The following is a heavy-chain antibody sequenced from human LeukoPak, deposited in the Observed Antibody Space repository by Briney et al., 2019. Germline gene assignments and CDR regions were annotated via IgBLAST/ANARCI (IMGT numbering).Heavy chain of an antibody. J-gene: IGHJ4*02. CDR1: SGSISSSNYY. Sequence: SETLSFTCTVSSGSISSSNYYWGWIRQPPGKGLEWIGSIYYSGISYYNPSLKSRVTISVDTSKNQFSLKLTPLTAPHTAVYYCARRSYSSAWGEGFDYWGQGTLVTVSS. CDR3: ARRSYSSAWGEGFDY. D-gene: IGHD6-25*01. CDR2: IYYSGIS. V-gene: IGHV4-39*01.